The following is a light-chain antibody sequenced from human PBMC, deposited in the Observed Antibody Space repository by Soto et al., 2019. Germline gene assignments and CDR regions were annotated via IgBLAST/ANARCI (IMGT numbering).Light chain of an antibody. Sequence: QSALTQPRSVSGSPGQSVTISCTGTISDVGGYNYVSWYQQNPGKAPKLMIYDVSKRPSGVPDRFAGSKSGNTASLTISGLQAEDEADYYCCSYAGRYTVLFGGGTKLTVL. CDR1: ISDVGGYNY. V-gene: IGLV2-11*01. J-gene: IGLJ2*01. CDR2: DVS. CDR3: CSYAGRYTVL.